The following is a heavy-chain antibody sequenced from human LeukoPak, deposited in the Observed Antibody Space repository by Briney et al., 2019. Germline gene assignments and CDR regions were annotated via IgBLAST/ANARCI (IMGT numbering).Heavy chain of an antibody. V-gene: IGHV4-34*01. D-gene: IGHD5-18*01. CDR2: VNYGEST. CDR3: ARVRRGYSYGRGAFDI. CDR1: GGSFSGYH. J-gene: IGHJ3*02. Sequence: SETLSLTCAVFGGSFSGYHWSWIRQPPGKGLEWIGGVNYGESTNYNPSLKSRVTISVDTSKNQFSLKLTSVTAADTAVYYCARVRRGYSYGRGAFDIWGQGTMVTVSS.